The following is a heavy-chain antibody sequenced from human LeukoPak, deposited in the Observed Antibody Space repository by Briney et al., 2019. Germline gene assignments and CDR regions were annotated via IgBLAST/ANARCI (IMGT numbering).Heavy chain of an antibody. CDR2: INPNSGAT. J-gene: IGHJ4*02. Sequence: ASVKVSCKASGYTFTDYYIHWVRQAPGQGLEWMGWINPNSGATKYAQNFQGRVTMTRATSISTAYMELSRLRSDDTAVYYCARGPTRLRLWFWGQGTLVTVSS. V-gene: IGHV1-2*02. CDR1: GYTFTDYY. D-gene: IGHD2-21*01. CDR3: ARGPTRLRLWF.